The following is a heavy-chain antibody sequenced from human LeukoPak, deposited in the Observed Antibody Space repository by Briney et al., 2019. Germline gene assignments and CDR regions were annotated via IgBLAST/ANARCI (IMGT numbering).Heavy chain of an antibody. D-gene: IGHD3-10*01. J-gene: IGHJ5*02. CDR2: ISSSSTI. CDR1: GFTFSSYS. V-gene: IGHV3-48*02. CDR3: ARVYYGSGNNWFDP. Sequence: PGGSLRLSCAASGFTFSSYSMNWVRQAPGKGLEWVSYISSSSTIYYADSVKGRFTISRDNARNSLYLQMNSLRDEDTAVYYCARVYYGSGNNWFDPWGQGTLVTVSS.